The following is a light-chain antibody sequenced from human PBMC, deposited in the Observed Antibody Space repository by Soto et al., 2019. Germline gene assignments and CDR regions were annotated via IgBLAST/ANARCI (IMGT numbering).Light chain of an antibody. V-gene: IGKV1-39*01. J-gene: IGKJ1*01. CDR2: DAS. Sequence: DIQMTQSPYSLSASVGDRVTITCRASQSISRYLNWYQQKAGKAPQLLIYDASSLYSGVPSRFSGSGSGTDFTLTVSSLQPEDFATYYCQQYNSYSWTFGQGTKVEIK. CDR1: QSISRY. CDR3: QQYNSYSWT.